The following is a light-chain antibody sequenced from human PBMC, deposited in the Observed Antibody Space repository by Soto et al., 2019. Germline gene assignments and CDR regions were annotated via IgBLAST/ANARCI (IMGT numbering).Light chain of an antibody. CDR3: QQYHDWGPT. Sequence: EIVKTKCPATLAASPGEKPKPSPRASQSDGGRLAWYRQKPGLAARLLIYGASTRATGSPSRFSGSVSGTEFTLSIGSLQSEDFAVYYCQQYHDWGPTVGQGT. J-gene: IGKJ1*01. CDR1: QSDGGR. V-gene: IGKV3-15*01. CDR2: GAS.